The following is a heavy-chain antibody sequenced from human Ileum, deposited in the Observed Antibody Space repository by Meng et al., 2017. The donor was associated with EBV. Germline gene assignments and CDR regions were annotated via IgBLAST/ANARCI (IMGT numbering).Heavy chain of an antibody. V-gene: IGHV4-4*02. D-gene: IGHD5-18*01. Sequence: QRQKSGTGRVRPSGTLSLTCAVSGGYNTERNSWSWVRQPPGQGLEWIGEIYHNGGTNYNPSLKSRVTISVDKSKNEISLKLRSVTAADTAVYYCARWAFIYSYGFDNWGQGTLVTVSS. J-gene: IGHJ4*02. CDR1: GGYNTERNS. CDR2: IYHNGGT. CDR3: ARWAFIYSYGFDN.